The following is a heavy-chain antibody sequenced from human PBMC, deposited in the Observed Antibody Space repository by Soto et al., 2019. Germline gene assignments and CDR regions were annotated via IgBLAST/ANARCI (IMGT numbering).Heavy chain of an antibody. J-gene: IGHJ3*02. CDR2: IYYSGST. V-gene: IGHV4-39*01. D-gene: IGHD2-15*01. CDR3: ARPQVVAATKGDAFDI. Sequence: SETLSLTCTVSGGSISSSSYYWGWIRQPPGKGLEWIGSIYYSGSTYYNPSLKSRVTISVDTSKNQFSTKLSSVTAEDTAVKNCARPQVVAATKGDAFDIWGQGTMVTVSS. CDR1: GGSISSSSYY.